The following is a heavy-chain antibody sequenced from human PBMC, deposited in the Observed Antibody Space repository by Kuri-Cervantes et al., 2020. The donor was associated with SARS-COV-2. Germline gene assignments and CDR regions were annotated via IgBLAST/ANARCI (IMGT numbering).Heavy chain of an antibody. Sequence: GESLKISCAASGFTSSDYYMSWIRQAPGEGLEWVSYISSSSSYTNYADSVKGRFTISRDNAKNSLYLQMNSLRAEDTAVYYCAVIQNSGSYSTRSSYFDYWGQGTLVTVSS. V-gene: IGHV3-11*03. D-gene: IGHD1-26*01. J-gene: IGHJ4*02. CDR3: AVIQNSGSYSTRSSYFDY. CDR2: ISSSSSYT. CDR1: GFTSSDYY.